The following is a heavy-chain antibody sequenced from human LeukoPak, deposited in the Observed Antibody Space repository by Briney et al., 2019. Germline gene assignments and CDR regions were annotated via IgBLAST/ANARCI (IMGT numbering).Heavy chain of an antibody. J-gene: IGHJ4*02. CDR3: TTFGGNAASGY. V-gene: IGHV3-23*01. Sequence: GGSLRLSCAASGFTISSYAMSWVRQAPGKGLEWVSAISGSGGSTYYADSVKGRFTISRDNSKNTLYLQMNSLRAEDTAVYYCTTFGGNAASGYWGQGTLVTVSS. CDR2: ISGSGGST. D-gene: IGHD4-23*01. CDR1: GFTISSYA.